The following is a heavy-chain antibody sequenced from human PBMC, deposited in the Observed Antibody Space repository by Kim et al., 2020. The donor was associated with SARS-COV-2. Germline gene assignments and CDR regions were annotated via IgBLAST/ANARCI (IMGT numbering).Heavy chain of an antibody. CDR1: GFTFSSYG. J-gene: IGHJ4*02. D-gene: IGHD3-10*01. Sequence: GGSLRLSCAASGFTFSSYGMHWVRQAPGKGLEWVAVISYDGSNKYYADSVKGRFTISRDNSKNTLYLQMNSLRAEDTAVYYCAKGPPITMVRVLVYWGQGTLVTVSS. CDR2: ISYDGSNK. CDR3: AKGPPITMVRVLVY. V-gene: IGHV3-30*18.